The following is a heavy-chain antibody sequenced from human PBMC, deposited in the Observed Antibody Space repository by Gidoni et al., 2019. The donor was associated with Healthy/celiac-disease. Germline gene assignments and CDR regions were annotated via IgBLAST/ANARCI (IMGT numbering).Heavy chain of an antibody. CDR3: ASAMAFTVTRKPDAFDI. CDR1: GGSISSSSYY. D-gene: IGHD4-17*01. J-gene: IGHJ3*02. Sequence: QLQLQESGPGLVKPSETLSLTCTVSGGSISSSSYYWGWIRQPPGKGLEWIGSIYYSGSTYYNPSLKSRVTISVDTSKNQFSLKLSSVTAADTAVYYCASAMAFTVTRKPDAFDIWGQGTMVTVSS. V-gene: IGHV4-39*01. CDR2: IYYSGST.